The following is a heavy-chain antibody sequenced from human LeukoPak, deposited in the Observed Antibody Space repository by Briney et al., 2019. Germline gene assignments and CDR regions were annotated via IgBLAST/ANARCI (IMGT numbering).Heavy chain of an antibody. CDR2: IIPIFGTA. CDR1: GYTFTSYG. CDR3: ASYSSSGSDY. D-gene: IGHD6-13*01. V-gene: IGHV1-69*05. Sequence: ASVKVSCKASGYTFTSYGISWVRQAPGQGLEWMGGIIPIFGTANYAQKFQGRVTITTDESTSTAYMELSSLRSEDTAVYYCASYSSSGSDYWGQGTLVTVSS. J-gene: IGHJ4*02.